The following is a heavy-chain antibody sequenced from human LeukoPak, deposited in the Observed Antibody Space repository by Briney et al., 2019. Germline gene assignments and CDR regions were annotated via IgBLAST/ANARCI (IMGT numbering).Heavy chain of an antibody. Sequence: GSLRLSCAASGFTFSSYAMSWVRQAPGKGLEWVSAISGSGGSTYYADSVKGRFTISRDNSKNTLYLQMNSLRAEDTAVYYCAVIVVVPAAKWTPPSAWSQGTLITVSS. D-gene: IGHD2-2*01. CDR2: ISGSGGST. J-gene: IGHJ5*02. CDR1: GFTFSSYA. V-gene: IGHV3-23*01. CDR3: AVIVVVPAAKWTPPSA.